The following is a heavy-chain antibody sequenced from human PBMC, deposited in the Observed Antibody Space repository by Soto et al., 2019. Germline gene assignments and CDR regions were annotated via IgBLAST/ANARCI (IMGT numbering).Heavy chain of an antibody. Sequence: QVQLVQSGAEEKKPGASVKVSCKASGYTFTSYAMHWVRQAPGQRLEWMGWINAGNGNTKYSQKFQGRVTITRDTSASTAYMELSSLRSEDTAVYYCARGLGGGREVIAAALYWGQGTLVTVSS. V-gene: IGHV1-3*05. J-gene: IGHJ4*02. CDR2: INAGNGNT. D-gene: IGHD6-13*01. CDR3: ARGLGGGREVIAAALY. CDR1: GYTFTSYA.